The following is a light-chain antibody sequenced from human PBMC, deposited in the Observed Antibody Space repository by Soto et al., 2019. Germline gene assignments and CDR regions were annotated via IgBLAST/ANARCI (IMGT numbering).Light chain of an antibody. V-gene: IGKV2-28*01. CDR3: MQSLQTPWT. Sequence: DIVTTESPLSLPVTPGEPASISCSSIQSLLYSNVYNYLDSYLQKPGHSPQLLIYLGSDRASGVPDRFSGSGSGTDFTLKISRVEAEDVGVYYCMQSLQTPWTFGQGTKVDIK. CDR1: QSLLYSNVYNY. J-gene: IGKJ1*01. CDR2: LGS.